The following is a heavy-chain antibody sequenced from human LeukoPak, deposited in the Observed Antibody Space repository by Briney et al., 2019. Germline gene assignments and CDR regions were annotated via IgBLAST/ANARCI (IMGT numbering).Heavy chain of an antibody. CDR1: GGSFSGYY. Sequence: SETLSLTCAVYGGSFSGYYWSWIRQPPGKGLEWIGEINHSGSTNYNPSPKSRVTISVDTSKNQFSLKLTSVTAADTAVYYCARLLYCSGGSCYYWDYWGQGTLVAVSS. CDR3: ARLLYCSGGSCYYWDY. V-gene: IGHV4-34*01. D-gene: IGHD2-15*01. CDR2: INHSGST. J-gene: IGHJ4*02.